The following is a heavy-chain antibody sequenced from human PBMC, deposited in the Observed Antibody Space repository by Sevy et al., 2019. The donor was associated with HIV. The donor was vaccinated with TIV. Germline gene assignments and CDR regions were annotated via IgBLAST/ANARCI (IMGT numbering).Heavy chain of an antibody. CDR3: ARDPDYGDYEVYFDY. J-gene: IGHJ4*02. Sequence: GGSLRLSCAASGFTFSSYSMNWVRQAPGKGLEWVSYISSSSSTIYYADSVKGRFTISRDNAKNSLYLQMNSLRAEDTDVYYCARDPDYGDYEVYFDYWGQGTLVTVSS. V-gene: IGHV3-48*01. CDR2: ISSSSSTI. D-gene: IGHD4-17*01. CDR1: GFTFSSYS.